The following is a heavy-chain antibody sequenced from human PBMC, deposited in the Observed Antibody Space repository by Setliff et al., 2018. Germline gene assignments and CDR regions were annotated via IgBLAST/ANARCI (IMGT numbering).Heavy chain of an antibody. V-gene: IGHV3-48*03. CDR1: GFIFRSYE. Sequence: PGESLKISCAASGFIFRSYEMNWVRQAPGKGLEWVSYISSSGSTIYYADSVKGRFTISRDNAKSSLYLQMNSLRAEDTAVYYCARDKDPWRWFGESSLGYWGQGTLVTVSS. CDR2: ISSSGSTI. J-gene: IGHJ4*02. D-gene: IGHD3-10*01. CDR3: ARDKDPWRWFGESSLGY.